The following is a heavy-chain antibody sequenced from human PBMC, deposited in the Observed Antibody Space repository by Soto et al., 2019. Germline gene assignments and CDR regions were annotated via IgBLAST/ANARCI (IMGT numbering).Heavy chain of an antibody. Sequence: QITLKESGPTLVKPTQTLTLTCTFSGFSLSTSGVGVGWIRQPPGKALEWLALIYRDDDKRYSPSLKSRLTITKDTYKNQVVLTMTNMDPVDTATYYCAHLSFQAAMQREFYYYMDVWGKGTTVTVSS. V-gene: IGHV2-5*02. D-gene: IGHD2-2*01. CDR2: IYRDDDK. CDR3: AHLSFQAAMQREFYYYMDV. J-gene: IGHJ6*03. CDR1: GFSLSTSGVG.